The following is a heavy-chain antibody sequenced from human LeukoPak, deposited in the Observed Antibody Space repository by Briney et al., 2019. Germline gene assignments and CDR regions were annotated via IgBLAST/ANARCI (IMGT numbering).Heavy chain of an antibody. J-gene: IGHJ4*02. Sequence: GESLKISCQGSGYSFTSYWIGWVRQMPGKGLEWMGIIYPGDSDTRYSPSFQGQVTISADKSISTAYLQWSSLKASDTAMYYCARHLPCSGGSCYSGIDYWGQGTLVTVSS. CDR2: IYPGDSDT. CDR1: GYSFTSYW. D-gene: IGHD2-15*01. CDR3: ARHLPCSGGSCYSGIDY. V-gene: IGHV5-51*01.